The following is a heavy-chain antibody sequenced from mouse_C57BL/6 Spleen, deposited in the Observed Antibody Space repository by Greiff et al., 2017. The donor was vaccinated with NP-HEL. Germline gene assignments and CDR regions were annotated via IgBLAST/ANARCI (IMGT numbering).Heavy chain of an antibody. CDR3: TGDYDERIWAY. V-gene: IGHV1-15*01. J-gene: IGHJ3*01. D-gene: IGHD2-4*01. CDR2: IDPETGGT. Sequence: QVHVKQSGAELVRPGASVTLSCKASGYTFTDYEMHWVKQTPVHGLEWIGAIDPETGGTAYNQKFKGKAILTADKSSSTAYMELRSLTSEDSAVYYCTGDYDERIWAYWGQGTLVTVSA. CDR1: GYTFTDYE.